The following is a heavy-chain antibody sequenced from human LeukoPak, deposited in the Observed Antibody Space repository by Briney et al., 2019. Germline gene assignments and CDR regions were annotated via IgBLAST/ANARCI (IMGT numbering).Heavy chain of an antibody. CDR2: INPKSGNT. CDR3: ARDRADSSGYYTYYFDY. J-gene: IGHJ4*02. Sequence: ASVKVSCEASGYTFTTYDINWVRQATGQGPEWMGWINPKSGNTGYAQKFQGRVTFSRDTSINTVYLDMTSLTSEDTAVYYCARDRADSSGYYTYYFDYWGQGTLVTVSS. CDR1: GYTFTTYD. D-gene: IGHD3-22*01. V-gene: IGHV1-8*03.